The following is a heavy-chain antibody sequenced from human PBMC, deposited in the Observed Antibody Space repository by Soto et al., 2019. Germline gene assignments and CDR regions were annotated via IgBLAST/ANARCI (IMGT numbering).Heavy chain of an antibody. CDR2: VNSDGSST. J-gene: IGHJ4*02. CDR1: GFTFSSYW. D-gene: IGHD2-2*01. CDR3: ARVEASSSTSCYSDVDY. Sequence: EVQLVESGGGLVQPGGSLRLSCAASGFTFSSYWMHWVRQAPGKGLVWVSRVNSDGSSTTYADSVKGRFTISRDNAKNTLYLQMSSLSAEVTSVYYCARVEASSSTSCYSDVDYWGQGTLVTVSS. V-gene: IGHV3-74*03.